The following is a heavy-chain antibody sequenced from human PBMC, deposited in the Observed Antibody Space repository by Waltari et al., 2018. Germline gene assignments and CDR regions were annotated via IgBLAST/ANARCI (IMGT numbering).Heavy chain of an antibody. D-gene: IGHD6-13*01. J-gene: IGHJ4*02. Sequence: EVQLLESGGGLVQPGGSLRLSCAASGLSLSNYWMTLVRQASGKGPEWVANIKQDGSEKYYLDSVKSRFTISRDNAKNSLYLQMNNLRVEDTAVYYCTRGGRDSSWYWRDWGQGTLVTVSS. CDR1: GLSLSNYW. V-gene: IGHV3-7*01. CDR2: IKQDGSEK. CDR3: TRGGRDSSWYWRD.